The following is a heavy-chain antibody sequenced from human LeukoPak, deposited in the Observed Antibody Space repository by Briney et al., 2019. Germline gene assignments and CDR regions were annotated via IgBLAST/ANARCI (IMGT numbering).Heavy chain of an antibody. D-gene: IGHD2-15*01. CDR3: ARGLCSGGSCYARKYYFDY. Sequence: SETLSVTCAVYGGSFSGYYWSWIRQPPGKGLEWIGEINRSGSTNYNPSLKSRVTISVDTSKNQFSLKLSSVTAADTAVYYCARGLCSGGSCYARKYYFDYWGQGTLVTVSS. CDR2: INRSGST. V-gene: IGHV4-34*01. CDR1: GGSFSGYY. J-gene: IGHJ4*02.